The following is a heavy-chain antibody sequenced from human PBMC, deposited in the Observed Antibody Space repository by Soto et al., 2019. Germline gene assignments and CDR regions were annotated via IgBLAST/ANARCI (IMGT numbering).Heavy chain of an antibody. V-gene: IGHV4-31*03. Sequence: SETLSLTCTVSCGSISSGGYYWSWIRQHPGKGLEWIGYIYYSGSTYYNPSLKSRVTISVDTSKNQFSLKLSSVTAADTAVYYCERAKARESVNYWGQGTLVTVSS. CDR3: ERAKARESVNY. D-gene: IGHD3-16*02. CDR1: CGSISSGGYY. J-gene: IGHJ4*02. CDR2: IYYSGST.